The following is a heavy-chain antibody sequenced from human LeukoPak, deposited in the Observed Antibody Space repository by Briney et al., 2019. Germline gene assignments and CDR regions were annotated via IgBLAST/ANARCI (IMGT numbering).Heavy chain of an antibody. J-gene: IGHJ6*03. CDR3: ARERFDYYGSGSWGYYYYMDV. CDR1: GGSISSGSYY. Sequence: SPILSLTCTVSGGSISSGSYYWSWIRQPAGKGLEWIGRIYTSGSTNYNPSLKSRVTISVDTSKNQFSLKLSSVTAADTAVYYCARERFDYYGSGSWGYYYYMDVWGKGTTVTISS. V-gene: IGHV4-61*02. CDR2: IYTSGST. D-gene: IGHD3-10*01.